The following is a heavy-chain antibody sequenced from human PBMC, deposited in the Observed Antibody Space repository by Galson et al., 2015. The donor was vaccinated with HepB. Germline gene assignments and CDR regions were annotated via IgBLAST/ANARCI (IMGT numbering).Heavy chain of an antibody. CDR2: IDPANGET. CDR1: GYPFTDYH. CDR3: AIVMGPPGALDP. D-gene: IGHD3-10*01. Sequence: VKVSCKVSGYPFTDYHIHWVKQAPGKGLEWVGLIDPANGETLYAEKFQGRVTLTADTSRDTAYMELSKLRSEDTAVYRSAIVMGPPGALDPWGQGTLVAVSS. J-gene: IGHJ5*02. V-gene: IGHV1-69-2*01.